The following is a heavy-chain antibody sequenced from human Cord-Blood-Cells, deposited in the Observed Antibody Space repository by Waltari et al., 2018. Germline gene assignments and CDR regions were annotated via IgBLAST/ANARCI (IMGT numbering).Heavy chain of an antibody. Sequence: EVQLLESGGGLVQPGGSLRLSCAASGFTFSSYAMSWVRQAPGKGLEWVSAISGSDGSTYYADSVKGRFTISRDNSKNTLYLQMNSLRAEDTAVYYCAKNARGRGYSGYDGAFDIWGQGTMVTVSS. CDR3: AKNARGRGYSGYDGAFDI. CDR2: ISGSDGST. D-gene: IGHD5-12*01. J-gene: IGHJ3*02. CDR1: GFTFSSYA. V-gene: IGHV3-23*01.